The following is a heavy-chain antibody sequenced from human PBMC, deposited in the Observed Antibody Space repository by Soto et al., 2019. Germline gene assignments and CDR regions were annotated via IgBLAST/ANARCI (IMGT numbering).Heavy chain of an antibody. V-gene: IGHV1-69*12. D-gene: IGHD3-22*01. CDR2: IIPIFGTA. Sequence: QVQLVQSGAEVKMPGSSVKVSCKASGGTFSSYAITWVRQAPGQGLEWMGGIIPIFGTANYAQKFQGRVTITADASTSTAYMELSSLRSEDTAVYYCARDRGPSSGYYPYWFDPWGQGTLVTVSS. J-gene: IGHJ5*02. CDR3: ARDRGPSSGYYPYWFDP. CDR1: GGTFSSYA.